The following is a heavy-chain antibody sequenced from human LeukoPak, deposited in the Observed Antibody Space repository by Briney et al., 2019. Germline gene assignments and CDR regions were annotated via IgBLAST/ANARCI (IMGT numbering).Heavy chain of an antibody. CDR2: ISWNSGSI. CDR3: ARENPSGGGRAGDAFDI. CDR1: GFTFDDYA. Sequence: GGSLRLSCAASGFTFDDYAMHWVRQAPGKGLGWVSGISWNSGSIGYADSVKGRFTISRDNAKNSLYLQMNSLRAEDTAVYYCARENPSGGGRAGDAFDIWGQGTMVTVSS. J-gene: IGHJ3*02. D-gene: IGHD1-26*01. V-gene: IGHV3-9*01.